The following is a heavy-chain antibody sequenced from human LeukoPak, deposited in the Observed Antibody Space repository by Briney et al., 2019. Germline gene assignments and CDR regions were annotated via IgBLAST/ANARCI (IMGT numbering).Heavy chain of an antibody. Sequence: SETLSLTCTISGGSISRYYWTWIRQPPGKALEWIGYIYYSGSTKYNPSLKSRVTISLDTSKNQFSLKLSSVTAADTAVYYCARDLYDSSGYYSLGWGQGTLVTVSS. D-gene: IGHD3-22*01. J-gene: IGHJ4*02. CDR3: ARDLYDSSGYYSLG. V-gene: IGHV4-59*01. CDR2: IYYSGST. CDR1: GGSISRYY.